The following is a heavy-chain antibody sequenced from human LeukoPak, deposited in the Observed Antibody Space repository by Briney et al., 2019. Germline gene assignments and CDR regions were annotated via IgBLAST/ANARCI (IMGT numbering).Heavy chain of an antibody. D-gene: IGHD6-13*01. Sequence: SETLSLTCTVSGDSISSDYWSWIRQPPGKRLEWIGYIYHSGSTNYNPSLKSRVTISADTSKYQFSLKLSSVTAADTAVYYCATGYSSTWYYFDYWGQGTLVTVSS. V-gene: IGHV4-59*01. J-gene: IGHJ4*02. CDR1: GDSISSDY. CDR3: ATGYSSTWYYFDY. CDR2: IYHSGST.